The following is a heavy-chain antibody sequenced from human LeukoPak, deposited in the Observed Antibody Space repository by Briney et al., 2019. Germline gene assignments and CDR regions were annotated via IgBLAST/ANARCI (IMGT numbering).Heavy chain of an antibody. J-gene: IGHJ4*02. Sequence: PSETLSLTCTVSGASIRSYYWSWFGRPPGKDLSGFGYIYYSGSTYYNPSLKSRVTISVHTSKNQFSLKLSSVTAADTAVYYCARLSGYDWESFYDYWGQGTLVTVSS. CDR2: IYYSGST. CDR3: ARLSGYDWESFYDY. CDR1: GASIRSYY. D-gene: IGHD5-12*01. V-gene: IGHV4-59*13.